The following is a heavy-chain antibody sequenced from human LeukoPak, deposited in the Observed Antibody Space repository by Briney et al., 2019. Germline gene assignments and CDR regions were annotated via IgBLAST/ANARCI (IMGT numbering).Heavy chain of an antibody. V-gene: IGHV3-48*03. CDR2: ISSSGSTI. D-gene: IGHD2-15*01. CDR1: GFTFSSSE. CDR3: ALGYCSGGSCYFGH. J-gene: IGHJ4*02. Sequence: GGSLRLSCAASGFTFSSSEMNWVRQAPGKGLEWVSYISSSGSTIYNADSVKGRFTISRDNAKNSLYLQMNSLRADDTGVYYCALGYCSGGSCYFGHWGQGTLVTVSS.